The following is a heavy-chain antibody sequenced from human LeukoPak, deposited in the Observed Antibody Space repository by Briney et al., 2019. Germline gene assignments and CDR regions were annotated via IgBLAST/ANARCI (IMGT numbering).Heavy chain of an antibody. Sequence: SETLSLTCAVYGGSFSGYYWSWIRQPLGKGLEWIGEINHSGSTNYNPSLKSRVTISVDTSKNQFSLKLSSVTAADTAVYYCARGRYYGSGSDFDYWGQGTLVTVSS. J-gene: IGHJ4*02. CDR2: INHSGST. CDR3: ARGRYYGSGSDFDY. CDR1: GGSFSGYY. V-gene: IGHV4-34*01. D-gene: IGHD3-10*01.